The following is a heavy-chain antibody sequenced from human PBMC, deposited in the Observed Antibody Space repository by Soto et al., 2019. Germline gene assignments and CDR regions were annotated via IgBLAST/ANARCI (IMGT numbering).Heavy chain of an antibody. D-gene: IGHD2-2*01. V-gene: IGHV5-51*01. Sequence: PGESLKISCKGSGFTFTSYWIAWVRQMPGKGLEWMGIIYPGDSDSSYSPSFQGQVTISADKSINTAYLHWSSLRASDTAIYSCAKHEGYCSTTTCSNFDYWGQGTRVTVSA. CDR2: IYPGDSDS. CDR3: AKHEGYCSTTTCSNFDY. J-gene: IGHJ4*02. CDR1: GFTFTSYW.